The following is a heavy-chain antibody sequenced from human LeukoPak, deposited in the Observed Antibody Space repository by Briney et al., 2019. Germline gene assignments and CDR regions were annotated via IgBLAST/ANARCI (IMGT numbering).Heavy chain of an antibody. CDR3: AKDPYYDFWSGSLYYYYGMDV. D-gene: IGHD3-3*01. Sequence: GGSLRLSCAASGFTFSSYAMSWVRQAPGKGLEWVSALSGSGGSTYYADSVKGRFTISRDNAKNTLYLQMNSLRAEDTAVYYCAKDPYYDFWSGSLYYYYGMDVWGQGTTVTVSS. J-gene: IGHJ6*02. CDR2: LSGSGGST. V-gene: IGHV3-23*01. CDR1: GFTFSSYA.